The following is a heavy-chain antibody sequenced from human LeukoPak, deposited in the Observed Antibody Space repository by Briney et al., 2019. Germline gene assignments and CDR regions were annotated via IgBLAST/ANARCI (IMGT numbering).Heavy chain of an antibody. J-gene: IGHJ4*02. V-gene: IGHV1-8*03. CDR3: ARAKKHTTIFGVVITYYFDY. CDR2: MNPNSGNT. D-gene: IGHD3-3*01. CDR1: GYTFTSYD. Sequence: ASVKVSCKASGYTFTSYDINWVRQATGQGLEWMGWMNPNSGNTGYAQKFQGRVTITRNTSICTAYMELSSLRSEDTAVYYCARAKKHTTIFGVVITYYFDYWGQGTLVTVSS.